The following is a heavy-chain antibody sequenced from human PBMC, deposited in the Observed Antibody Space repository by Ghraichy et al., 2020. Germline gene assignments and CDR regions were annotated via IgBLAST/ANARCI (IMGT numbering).Heavy chain of an antibody. V-gene: IGHV3-7*03. CDR2: IKQDGSEK. CDR1: GFTFSSYA. J-gene: IGHJ3*02. D-gene: IGHD6-19*01. Sequence: GGSLRLSCAVSGFTFSSYAMSWVRQAPGKGLEWVANIKQDGSEKYYVDSVKGRFTISRDNAKNSLYLQMNSLRAEDTAVYYCARAYYSSGWYGEGGAFDIWGQGTMVTVSS. CDR3: ARAYYSSGWYGEGGAFDI.